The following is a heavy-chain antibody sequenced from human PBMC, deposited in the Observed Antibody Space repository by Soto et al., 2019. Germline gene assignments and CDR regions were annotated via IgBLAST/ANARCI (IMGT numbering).Heavy chain of an antibody. CDR2: ITSKSTYI. V-gene: IGHV3-21*06. J-gene: IGHJ5*01. Sequence: EVQLVESGGGLVKPGGSLRLSCAASGFTFRDYSLNWVRQAPGKGLEWVSSITSKSTYIYYADSVKGRFTISRDNAKSSLYLQMDSLRADDTAVYFCARSGVAALDSWGQGTQVTVSS. CDR3: ARSGVAALDS. CDR1: GFTFRDYS. D-gene: IGHD2-8*01.